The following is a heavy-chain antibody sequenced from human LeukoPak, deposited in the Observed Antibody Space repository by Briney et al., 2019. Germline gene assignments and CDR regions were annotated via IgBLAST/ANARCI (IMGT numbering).Heavy chain of an antibody. CDR1: GGTLSSYA. CDR3: ARGYDFWSGYYQFDY. CDR2: IIPIFGTA. J-gene: IGHJ4*02. V-gene: IGHV1-69*01. Sequence: GASVNVSCKASGGTLSSYAISWVRQAPGQGLEWMGGIIPIFGTANYAQKFQGRVTITADESTSTAYMELSSLRSEDTAVYYCARGYDFWSGYYQFDYWGQGTLVTVSS. D-gene: IGHD3-3*01.